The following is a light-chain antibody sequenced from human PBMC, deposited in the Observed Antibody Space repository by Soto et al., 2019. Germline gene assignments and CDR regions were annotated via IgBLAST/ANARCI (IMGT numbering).Light chain of an antibody. V-gene: IGKV1-5*01. CDR2: DAS. Sequence: DIQMTQFPSTLSAFVGERVTITCRASQSISVYLAWYQQKPGRAPKLLIYDASKLESGVPSRFSGSGSGTEFTLTISSLQPEDFATYYCQQYSSYLYIFGQGPKLEIK. J-gene: IGKJ2*01. CDR3: QQYSSYLYI. CDR1: QSISVY.